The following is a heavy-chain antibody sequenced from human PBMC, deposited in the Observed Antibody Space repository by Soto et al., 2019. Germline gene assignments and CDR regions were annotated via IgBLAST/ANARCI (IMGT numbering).Heavy chain of an antibody. CDR2: IYYSGST. CDR3: AKDKPAAGSQWLVPI. J-gene: IGHJ4*02. V-gene: IGHV4-39*07. CDR1: GGSISSSSYY. D-gene: IGHD6-19*01. Sequence: SETLSLTCTVSGGSISSSSYYWGWIRQPPGKGLEWIGSIYYSGSTYYNPSLKSRVTISRDSSKNTLYLQLNSLGAEDTAVYYCAKDKPAAGSQWLVPIWGRGTLVTVSS.